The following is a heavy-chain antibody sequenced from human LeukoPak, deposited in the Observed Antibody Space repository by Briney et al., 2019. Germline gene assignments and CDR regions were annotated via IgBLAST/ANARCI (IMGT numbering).Heavy chain of an antibody. CDR1: GFTFSRYA. D-gene: IGHD2-8*01. CDR3: VKDAVARNGVYDAFDI. CDR2: ISSSSSYR. J-gene: IGHJ3*02. Sequence: GGSLRLSCAASGFTFSRYAMNWVRQAPGKGLEWVSSISSSSSYRYYADSVKGRFTISRDNAKNSLYLQMNSLRAEDTAIYYCVKDAVARNGVYDAFDIWGQGAMVIVSS. V-gene: IGHV3-21*04.